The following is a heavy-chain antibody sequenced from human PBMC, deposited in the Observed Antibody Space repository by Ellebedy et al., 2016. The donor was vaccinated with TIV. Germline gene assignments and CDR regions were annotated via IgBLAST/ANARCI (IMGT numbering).Heavy chain of an antibody. V-gene: IGHV1-8*01. CDR3: ALRRGLYWFDP. CDR1: GYTFTSYD. Sequence: ASVKVSCXASGYTFTSYDINWVRQATGQGLEWMGWMNPNSGNTGYAQKLQGRVTMTTDTSTSTAYMELRSLRSDDTAVYYCALRRGLYWFDPWGQGTLVTVSS. D-gene: IGHD3-10*01. CDR2: MNPNSGNT. J-gene: IGHJ5*02.